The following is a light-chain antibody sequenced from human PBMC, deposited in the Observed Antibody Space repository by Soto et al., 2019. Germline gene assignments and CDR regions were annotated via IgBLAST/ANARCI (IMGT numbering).Light chain of an antibody. CDR3: QQRSNWPWT. Sequence: EIVLSQSPATLSLSPGERATLSCRASQSVSSYLAWYQQTPGQAPRLLIYGASNRATGIPARFSGSGSGTDFTLTISSLEPEDFVVYYCQQRSNWPWTFGQGTKVEIK. CDR2: GAS. J-gene: IGKJ1*01. CDR1: QSVSSY. V-gene: IGKV3-11*01.